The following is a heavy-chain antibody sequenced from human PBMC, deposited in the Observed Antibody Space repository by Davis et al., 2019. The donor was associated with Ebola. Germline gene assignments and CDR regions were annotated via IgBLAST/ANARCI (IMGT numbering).Heavy chain of an antibody. Sequence: ASVKVSCKVSGYTLTELSMHWVRQAPGKGLEWMGGFDPEDGETIYAQKFQGRVTMTEDTSTDTAYMELSSLRSEDTAVYYCATLEGVDYGDSTFDPWGQGTLVTVSS. CDR2: FDPEDGET. V-gene: IGHV1-24*01. D-gene: IGHD4-17*01. CDR1: GYTLTELS. J-gene: IGHJ5*02. CDR3: ATLEGVDYGDSTFDP.